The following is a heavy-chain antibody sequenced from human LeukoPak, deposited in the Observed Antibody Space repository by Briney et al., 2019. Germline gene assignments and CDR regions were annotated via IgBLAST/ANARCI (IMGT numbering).Heavy chain of an antibody. D-gene: IGHD2-15*01. CDR1: GFTFSSYA. J-gene: IGHJ4*02. CDR2: ISGSGGST. CDR3: AKAKLSGGWYFDY. V-gene: IGHV3-23*01. Sequence: SGGSLRLSCAASGFTFSSYAMSWVRQAPGKGREWVSAISGSGGSTYYADSVKGRFTISRDNSKNTLYLQMNSLRAEDTAVYYCAKAKLSGGWYFDYWGQGTLVTVSS.